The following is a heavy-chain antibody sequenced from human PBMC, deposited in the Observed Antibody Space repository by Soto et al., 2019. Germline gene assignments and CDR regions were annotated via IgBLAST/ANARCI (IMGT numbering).Heavy chain of an antibody. CDR3: ARDGTRNYINYYGMDV. CDR1: GFTFSSYE. V-gene: IGHV3-48*03. Sequence: PGWSLRLSCAASGFTFSSYEMNWVRQAPGKGLEWVSYISSSGSTIYYADSVKGRFTISRDNAKNSLYLQMNSLRAEDTAVYYCARDGTRNYINYYGMDVWGQGTTVTVSS. D-gene: IGHD1-7*01. J-gene: IGHJ6*02. CDR2: ISSSGSTI.